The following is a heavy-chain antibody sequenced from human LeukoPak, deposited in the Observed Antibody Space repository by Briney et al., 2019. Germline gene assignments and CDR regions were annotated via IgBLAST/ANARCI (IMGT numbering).Heavy chain of an antibody. CDR2: IIPIFGTA. V-gene: IGHV1-69*13. Sequence: ASVKVSCKASGGTFCSYAISWVRQAPGQGLEWMGGIIPIFGTANYAQKFQGRVTITADESTSTAYMELSSLRSEDTAVYYCARVGGDYYGSGSYYHFDYWGQGTLVTVSS. CDR3: ARVGGDYYGSGSYYHFDY. CDR1: GGTFCSYA. D-gene: IGHD3-10*01. J-gene: IGHJ4*02.